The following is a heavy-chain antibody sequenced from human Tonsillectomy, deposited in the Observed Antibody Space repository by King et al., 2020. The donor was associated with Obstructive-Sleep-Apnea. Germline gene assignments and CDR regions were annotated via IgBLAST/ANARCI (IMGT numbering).Heavy chain of an antibody. CDR2: ISGSGGST. CDR3: AKDWTHYDILTGSAGDAFDI. CDR1: GFTFSSYA. Sequence: VQLVESGGGLVQPGGSLRLSCAASGFTFSSYAMSWVRQAPGKGLEWVSAISGSGGSTYYADSVKGRFTISRDNSKNTLYLQMNSLRAEDTAVYYCAKDWTHYDILTGSAGDAFDIWGQGTMVTVSS. J-gene: IGHJ3*02. V-gene: IGHV3-23*04. D-gene: IGHD3-9*01.